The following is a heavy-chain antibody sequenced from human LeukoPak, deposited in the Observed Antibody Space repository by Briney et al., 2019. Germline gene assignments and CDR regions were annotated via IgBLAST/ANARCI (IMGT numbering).Heavy chain of an antibody. CDR3: ATLPGTVDVYYYYMDV. D-gene: IGHD1-1*01. J-gene: IGHJ6*03. CDR1: GYTLTEVS. CDR2: FDPEDGET. Sequence: ASVKVSCKVSGYTLTEVSMHWVRQAPGKGLEWMRGFDPEDGETIYAQKFQGRVTMTEDTSTDTAYMELSSLRSEDTAVYYCATLPGTVDVYYYYMDVWGKGTTVTVSS. V-gene: IGHV1-24*01.